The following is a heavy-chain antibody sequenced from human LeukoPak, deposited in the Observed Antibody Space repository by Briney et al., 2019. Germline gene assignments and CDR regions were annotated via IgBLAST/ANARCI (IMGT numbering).Heavy chain of an antibody. Sequence: SETLSLTCTVSGGSISSYYWSWIRQPPGKGLEWIGYVYYSGSTNYNPSLKSRVTISVDTSKNQFSLKLSSVTAADTAVYYCARFRYYDSSAFDYWGQGTLVTVSS. V-gene: IGHV4-59*01. CDR1: GGSISSYY. J-gene: IGHJ4*02. CDR2: VYYSGST. D-gene: IGHD3-22*01. CDR3: ARFRYYDSSAFDY.